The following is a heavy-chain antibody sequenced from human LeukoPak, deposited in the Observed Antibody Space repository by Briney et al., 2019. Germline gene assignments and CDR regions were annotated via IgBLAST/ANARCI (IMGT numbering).Heavy chain of an antibody. J-gene: IGHJ4*02. CDR2: IWYDGSNK. CDR1: GFTFSSYG. V-gene: IGHV3-33*01. Sequence: PGGSLRLSCAASGFTFSSYGMHWVRQAPGKGLEWVAVIWYDGSNKYYADSVKGRFTISRDNSKNTLYLQMNSLRAEDTAVYYCARCGYSYGSSDYWGQGTLVTVSS. CDR3: ARCGYSYGSSDY. D-gene: IGHD5-18*01.